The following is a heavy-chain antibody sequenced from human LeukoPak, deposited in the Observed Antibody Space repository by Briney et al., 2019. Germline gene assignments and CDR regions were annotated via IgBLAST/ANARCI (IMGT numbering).Heavy chain of an antibody. V-gene: IGHV4-59*01. CDR1: GGSISSYY. Sequence: SETLSLTCSVSGGSISSYYWSWIRQPPGKGLEWIGYIYYSGSTDYNPSLKSRVTISVDTSKNQFSLKLSSVTAADTAVYYCARGDDYVWFDPWGQGTLVTVSS. CDR3: ARGDDYVWFDP. D-gene: IGHD3-16*01. J-gene: IGHJ5*02. CDR2: IYYSGST.